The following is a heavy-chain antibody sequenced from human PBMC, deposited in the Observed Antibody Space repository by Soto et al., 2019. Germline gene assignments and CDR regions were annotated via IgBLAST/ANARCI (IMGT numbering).Heavy chain of an antibody. CDR2: IDNTGNYT. Sequence: PGGSLRLSCAAFGFTFSHYYMSWFRQAPGKGPEYISYIDNTGNYTPYADSVKGRFTISRDNSKNTLYLQMSSLRPEDTAVYYCVKDHGTAMIRGGLDSWGQGALVTVSS. J-gene: IGHJ4*02. CDR1: GFTFSHYY. D-gene: IGHD3-10*01. CDR3: VKDHGTAMIRGGLDS. V-gene: IGHV3-64D*06.